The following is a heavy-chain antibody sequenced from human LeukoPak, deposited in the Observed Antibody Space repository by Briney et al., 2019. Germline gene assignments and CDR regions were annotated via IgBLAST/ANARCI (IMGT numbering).Heavy chain of an antibody. J-gene: IGHJ6*02. V-gene: IGHV1-46*01. CDR3: ARSGSYYYYGMDV. Sequence: ASVKVSCKASGYSLTTYYMHWVRQAPGQGLEWMAIINPSGGSTNYAQKFQGRATITADESTSTAYMELSSLRSEDTAVYYCARSGSYYYYGMDVWGQGTTVTVSS. D-gene: IGHD6-25*01. CDR1: GYSLTTYY. CDR2: INPSGGST.